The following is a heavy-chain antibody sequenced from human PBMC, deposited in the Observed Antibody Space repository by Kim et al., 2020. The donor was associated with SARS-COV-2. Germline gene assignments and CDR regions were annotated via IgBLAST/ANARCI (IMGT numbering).Heavy chain of an antibody. CDR2: ISYDGSNK. J-gene: IGHJ4*02. D-gene: IGHD5-12*01. Sequence: GGSLRLSCAASGFTFSSYAMHWVRQAPGKGLEWVAVISYDGSNKYYADSVKGRFTISRDNSKNTLYLQMNSLRAEDTAVYYCAREEGGWLQHVDYWGQGTLVTVSS. CDR1: GFTFSSYA. CDR3: AREEGGWLQHVDY. V-gene: IGHV3-30*04.